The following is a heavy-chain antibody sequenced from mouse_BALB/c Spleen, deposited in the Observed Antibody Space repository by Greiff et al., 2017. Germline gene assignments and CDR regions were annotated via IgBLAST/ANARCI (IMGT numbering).Heavy chain of an antibody. D-gene: IGHD1-1*01. J-gene: IGHJ3*01. CDR2: ISYSGST. CDR1: GDSITSGY. CDR3: ARHYYGTAWFAY. V-gene: IGHV3-8*02. Sequence: VHVKQSGPSLVKPSQTLSLTCSVTGDSITSGYWNWIRKFPGNKLEYMGYISYSGSTYYNPSLKSRISITRDTSKNQYYLQLNSVTTEDTATYYCARHYYGTAWFAYWGQGTLVTVSA.